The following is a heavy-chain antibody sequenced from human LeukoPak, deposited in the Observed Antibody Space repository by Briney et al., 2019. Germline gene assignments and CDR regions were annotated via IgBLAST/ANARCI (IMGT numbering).Heavy chain of an antibody. CDR2: IIPILGIA. V-gene: IGHV1-69*04. Sequence: SVKVSCKASGYTFTSYYMHWVRQAPGQGLEWMGRIIPILGIANYAQKFQGRVTITADKSTSTAYMELSSLRSEDTAVYYCARDEGIAVAGPFYWGQGTLVTVSS. CDR1: GYTFTSYY. D-gene: IGHD6-19*01. J-gene: IGHJ4*02. CDR3: ARDEGIAVAGPFY.